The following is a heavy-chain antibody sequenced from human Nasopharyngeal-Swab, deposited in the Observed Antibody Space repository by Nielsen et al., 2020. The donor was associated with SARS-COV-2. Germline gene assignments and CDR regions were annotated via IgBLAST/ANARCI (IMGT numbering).Heavy chain of an antibody. J-gene: IGHJ4*02. CDR1: GASISSQY. V-gene: IGHV4-59*11. CDR3: ARGGAGSHWRYYIDY. D-gene: IGHD2-8*02. Sequence: SETLSLTCFVSGASISSQYWTWLRQPPGKGLEWVGYIYDSGVTEYNPSLQSRVTISVDKSKNQFSLRLSSVSAADTAIYYCARGGAGSHWRYYIDYWGQGTLVIVSS. CDR2: IYDSGVT.